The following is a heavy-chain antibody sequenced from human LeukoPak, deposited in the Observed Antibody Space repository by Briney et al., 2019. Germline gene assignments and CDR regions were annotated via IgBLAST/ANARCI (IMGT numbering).Heavy chain of an antibody. Sequence: GASVKVSCKASGYTFTSYGISWVRQAPGQGLEWMGWISAYNGNTNYAQKLPGRVTMTTDTSTSTAYMELRSLRSDDTAVYYCARYRVDFWSGYAFDIWGQGTMVTVSS. V-gene: IGHV1-18*01. J-gene: IGHJ3*02. CDR1: GYTFTSYG. CDR3: ARYRVDFWSGYAFDI. D-gene: IGHD3-3*01. CDR2: ISAYNGNT.